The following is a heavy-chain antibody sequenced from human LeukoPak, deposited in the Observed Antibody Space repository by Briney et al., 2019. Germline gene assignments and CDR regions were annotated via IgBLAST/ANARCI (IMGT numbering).Heavy chain of an antibody. D-gene: IGHD6-13*01. CDR1: GGSISGYN. Sequence: PETLSPTRTVSGGSISGYNRSWIRQPPGQRLEWIGYIYYSGSTNYNTSLKSRVTISVDTSKNSFSLKLSSVTAADTAVYYCARGQQLESNFYYYDYMDVWSKGTTVTVSS. V-gene: IGHV4-59*01. CDR2: IYYSGST. CDR3: ARGQQLESNFYYYDYMDV. J-gene: IGHJ6*03.